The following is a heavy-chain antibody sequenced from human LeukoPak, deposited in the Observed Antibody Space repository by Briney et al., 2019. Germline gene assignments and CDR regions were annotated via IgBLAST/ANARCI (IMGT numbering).Heavy chain of an antibody. CDR2: ISYDGSNK. J-gene: IGHJ4*02. D-gene: IGHD3-22*01. Sequence: PGRSLRLSCAASGFTFSSYGMHWVRQAPGKGLEWVAVISYDGSNKYYADSVKGRFTISRDNSKNTLYLQMNSLRAEDTAVYYCAKLLYYYDSSQPYWGQGTLVTVSS. CDR1: GFTFSSYG. CDR3: AKLLYYYDSSQPY. V-gene: IGHV3-30*18.